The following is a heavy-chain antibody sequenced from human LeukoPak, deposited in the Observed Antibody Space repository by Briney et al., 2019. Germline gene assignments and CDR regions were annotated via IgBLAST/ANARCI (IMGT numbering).Heavy chain of an antibody. V-gene: IGHV3-49*04. J-gene: IGHJ6*02. Sequence: GRSLRLSCTASGFTFGDYALSWVRQAPGKGLDWVGFIRSKAYGGTTEYAASVKGRFTISRDDSHSIACLQMNSLQTDDTAVYYCTRDFYGYDFWSGYYPPYYYYGMDVWGQGTTVTVSS. CDR3: TRDFYGYDFWSGYYPPYYYYGMDV. CDR2: IRSKAYGGTT. D-gene: IGHD3-3*01. CDR1: GFTFGDYA.